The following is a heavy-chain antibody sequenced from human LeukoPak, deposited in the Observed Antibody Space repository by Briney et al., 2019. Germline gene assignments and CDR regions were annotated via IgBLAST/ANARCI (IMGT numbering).Heavy chain of an antibody. V-gene: IGHV4-39*07. D-gene: IGHD6-19*01. J-gene: IGHJ1*01. CDR1: GGSISSSSYY. CDR3: ARANHQWLAPQYFQH. Sequence: PSETLSLTCTVSGGSISSSSYYWGWLRQPPGKGPQLIGSIYYSGSTNYNPSLKSRVTISVDTSKNQFSLKLSSVTAADTAVYYCARANHQWLAPQYFQHWGQGTLVIVSS. CDR2: IYYSGST.